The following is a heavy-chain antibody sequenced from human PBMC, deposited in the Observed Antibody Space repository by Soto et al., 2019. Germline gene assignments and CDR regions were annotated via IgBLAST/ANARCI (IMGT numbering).Heavy chain of an antibody. CDR1: GFTFSSYG. V-gene: IGHV3-33*06. CDR2: IWYDGSNK. CDR3: AKDLTVKTGEGDY. J-gene: IGHJ4*02. Sequence: GGSLRLSCAASGFTFSSYGMHWVRQAPGKGLEWVAVIWYDGSNKYYADSVKGRFTISRDNSKNTLYLQMNSLRAEDTAVYYCAKDLTVKTGEGDYWGQGTLVTVSS. D-gene: IGHD7-27*01.